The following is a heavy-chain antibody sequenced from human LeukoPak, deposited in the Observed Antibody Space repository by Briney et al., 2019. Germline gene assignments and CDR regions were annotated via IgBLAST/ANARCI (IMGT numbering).Heavy chain of an antibody. D-gene: IGHD3-10*01. V-gene: IGHV3-30*18. J-gene: IGHJ6*04. CDR3: AKDPLWFGVMGYGMDV. CDR1: GFTFSSYG. Sequence: PGRSLRLSCAASGFTFSSYGMHWVRQAPGKGLEWAAVISYDGSNKYYADSVKGRFTISRDNSKNTLYLQMNSLRAEDTAVYYCAKDPLWFGVMGYGMDVWGKGTTVTVSS. CDR2: ISYDGSNK.